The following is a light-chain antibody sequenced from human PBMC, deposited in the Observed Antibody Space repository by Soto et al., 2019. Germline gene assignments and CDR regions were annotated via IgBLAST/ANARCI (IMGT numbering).Light chain of an antibody. V-gene: IGKV3-15*01. CDR1: QSVSSN. Sequence: EIVMPQSPATLSVSPGERVTLSRRASQSVSSNLAWYQKKPAQPPRLLIYDASTRASGCPARFSGSGSGTEFALTISSLQSEDFAVYYCQQYNKWPRTFGQGTKVDIK. CDR2: DAS. J-gene: IGKJ1*01. CDR3: QQYNKWPRT.